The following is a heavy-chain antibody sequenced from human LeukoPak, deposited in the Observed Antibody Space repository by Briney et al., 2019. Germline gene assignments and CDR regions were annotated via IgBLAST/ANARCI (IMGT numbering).Heavy chain of an antibody. CDR3: ARIGASSWYEDY. Sequence: ASVKVSCKASGYTFTSYDINWVRQATGQGLEWMGWMNPNSGNTGYAQKFQGRVTMTRNTSISTAYMELSSLRSEDTAVYYCARIGASSWYEDYWGQGTLVTVSS. CDR1: GYTFTSYD. CDR2: MNPNSGNT. J-gene: IGHJ4*02. D-gene: IGHD6-13*01. V-gene: IGHV1-8*01.